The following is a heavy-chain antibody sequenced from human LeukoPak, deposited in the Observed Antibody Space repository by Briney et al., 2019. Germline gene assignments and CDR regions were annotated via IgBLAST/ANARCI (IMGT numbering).Heavy chain of an antibody. Sequence: SETLSLTCTVSGGSISSYYWSWIRQPPGKGPEWIGYIYYSGSTNYNPSLKSRVTISVDTSKNQFSLKLSSVTAADTAVYYCARHAQDYDFWSGSTEGGLSYWGQGTLVTVSS. CDR1: GGSISSYY. D-gene: IGHD3-3*01. CDR2: IYYSGST. CDR3: ARHAQDYDFWSGSTEGGLSY. V-gene: IGHV4-59*08. J-gene: IGHJ4*02.